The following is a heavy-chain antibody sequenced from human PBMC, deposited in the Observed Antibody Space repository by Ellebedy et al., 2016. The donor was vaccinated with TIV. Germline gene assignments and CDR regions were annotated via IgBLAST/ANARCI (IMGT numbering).Heavy chain of an antibody. Sequence: ASVKVSCKAFGGTFSTYALNWVRQAPGQGLEWIGAFLPMFGTATSAQMFQGRVTITADGSMTTAYMDLSSLGAEDTAVYYCARVRWATVARGVPFHYGMDVWGQGTTVTV. V-gene: IGHV1-69*13. D-gene: IGHD3-10*01. CDR2: FLPMFGTA. CDR3: ARVRWATVARGVPFHYGMDV. J-gene: IGHJ6*02. CDR1: GGTFSTYA.